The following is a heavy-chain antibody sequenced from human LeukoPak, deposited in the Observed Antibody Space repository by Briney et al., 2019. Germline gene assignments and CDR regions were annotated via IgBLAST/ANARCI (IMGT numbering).Heavy chain of an antibody. CDR1: GYSFTSHY. Sequence: GASVKVSCKASGYSFTSHYMHWVRQAPGQGLEWMGWINPNSGGTNYAQKFQGRVTMTRDTSISTAYMELSRLRSDDTAVYYCARAGYSSSWSFDYWGQGTLVTVSS. J-gene: IGHJ4*02. D-gene: IGHD6-13*01. CDR2: INPNSGGT. CDR3: ARAGYSSSWSFDY. V-gene: IGHV1-2*02.